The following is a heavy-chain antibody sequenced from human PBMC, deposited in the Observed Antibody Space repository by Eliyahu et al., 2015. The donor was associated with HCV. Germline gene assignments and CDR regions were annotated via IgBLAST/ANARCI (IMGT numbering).Heavy chain of an antibody. CDR2: ISVSGGTT. CDR1: GFTFKTYA. J-gene: IGHJ3*02. V-gene: IGHV3-23*01. D-gene: IGHD4-17*01. CDR3: AKMTSVTTGGAFDI. Sequence: EAQLLESGGRLIQPGGSLRLXCAXSGFTFKTYAMTWVRQIPGEGLQWLSSISVSGGTTYYAESVKGRLTISRDNSKNTFYLQMNTLRAEDTAVYYCAKMTSVTTGGAFDIWGQGTIVTVSS.